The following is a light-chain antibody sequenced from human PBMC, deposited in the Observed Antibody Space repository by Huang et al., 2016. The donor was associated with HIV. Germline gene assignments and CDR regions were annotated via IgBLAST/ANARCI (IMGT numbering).Light chain of an antibody. J-gene: IGKJ3*01. Sequence: DIQMTQSPSSLSASVGDRVTITCRASQSIISYLNWDQQKPGKAPKLLICVASSLQMGVPSIFSGSGSGTDVTLTISSLQPEDFATYYCQQSYSTPCTFGPGTKVDIK. CDR2: VAS. CDR1: QSIISY. V-gene: IGKV1-39*01. CDR3: QQSYSTPCT.